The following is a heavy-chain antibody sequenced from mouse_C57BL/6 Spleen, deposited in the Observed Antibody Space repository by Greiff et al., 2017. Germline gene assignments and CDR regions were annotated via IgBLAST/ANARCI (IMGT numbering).Heavy chain of an antibody. J-gene: IGHJ3*01. CDR3: VRDGDYGNLAWFAY. V-gene: IGHV10-3*01. D-gene: IGHD2-1*01. CDR1: GFTFNTYA. CDR2: IRSKSSNYAT. Sequence: EVQLVESGGGLVQPKGSLKLSCAASGFTFNTYAMHWVRQAPGKGLEWVARIRSKSSNYATYYADSVKDRFTISRDDSQSMLYLQMNNLKTEDTAMYYCVRDGDYGNLAWFAYWGQGTLVTVSA.